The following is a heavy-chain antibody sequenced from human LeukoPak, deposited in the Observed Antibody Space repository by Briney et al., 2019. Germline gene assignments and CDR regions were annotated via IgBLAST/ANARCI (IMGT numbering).Heavy chain of an antibody. CDR3: ARSGRRDGYNYIEDY. Sequence: GRSLRLSGAASGFTFSSYAMHWVRQAPGKGLEWVAVISYDGSNKYYADSVKGRFTISRDNAKNSLYLQMNSLRAEDTALYYCARSGRRDGYNYIEDYWGQGTLVTVSS. CDR2: ISYDGSNK. CDR1: GFTFSSYA. J-gene: IGHJ4*02. V-gene: IGHV3-30*04. D-gene: IGHD5-24*01.